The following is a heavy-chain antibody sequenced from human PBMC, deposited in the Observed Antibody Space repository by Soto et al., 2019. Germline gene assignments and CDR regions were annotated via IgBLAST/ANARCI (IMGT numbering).Heavy chain of an antibody. Sequence: SETLSLTCTVSGGSISSGDYYWSWIRQPPGKGLEWIGYIYYSGSTYYNPSLKSRVAISVDTSKNQFSLKLSSVTAADTAVYYCARVHPEHSRGHWYFDLWGRGTLVTVSS. D-gene: IGHD3-10*01. CDR2: IYYSGST. CDR3: ARVHPEHSRGHWYFDL. V-gene: IGHV4-30-4*01. J-gene: IGHJ2*01. CDR1: GGSISSGDYY.